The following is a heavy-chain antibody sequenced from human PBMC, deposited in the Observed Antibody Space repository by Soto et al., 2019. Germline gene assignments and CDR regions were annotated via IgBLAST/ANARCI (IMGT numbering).Heavy chain of an antibody. D-gene: IGHD5-12*01. CDR1: GFALSSSGVG. J-gene: IGHJ4*03. CDR3: PHTPQYTPYCVLRCGYGYFTY. CDR2: IYWNDDK. Sequence: GSRAPLVTPTPTLTLSYTFPGFALSSSGVGVHWIRQPPGKALECLGLIYWNDDKRYRPSLKSRPTITKDTPKNQLVLTMTNMDPLDTATYDCPHTPQYTPYCVLRCGYGYFTYW. V-gene: IGHV2-5*01.